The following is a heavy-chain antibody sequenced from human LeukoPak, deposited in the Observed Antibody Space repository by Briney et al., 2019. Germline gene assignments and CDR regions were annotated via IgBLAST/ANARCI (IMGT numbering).Heavy chain of an antibody. CDR2: INPSDGST. CDR1: GYTFTNYY. V-gene: IGHV1-46*01. Sequence: GASVKVSCKASGYTFTNYYMHWVRQAPGQGLEWMGIINPSDGSTSYTQKFQGRVTMTRDTSTSTVYMELSSLRAEDTAVYYCARGRGGYYGSGSFDYWGQGTLVTVSS. CDR3: ARGRGGYYGSGSFDY. D-gene: IGHD3-10*01. J-gene: IGHJ4*02.